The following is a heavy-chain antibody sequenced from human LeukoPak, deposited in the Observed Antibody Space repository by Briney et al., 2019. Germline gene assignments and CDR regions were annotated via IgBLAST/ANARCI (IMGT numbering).Heavy chain of an antibody. Sequence: GGSLRLSCAASGFTVSSNYMSWVRQAPGKGLEWVSVIYSGGSTYYADSVKGRFTISRDNSKNTLYLQMNSLRAEDTAVYYCAKDSGIVVVLDYWGQGTLVTVSS. CDR2: IYSGGST. CDR3: AKDSGIVVVLDY. D-gene: IGHD2-21*01. J-gene: IGHJ4*02. V-gene: IGHV3-53*01. CDR1: GFTVSSNY.